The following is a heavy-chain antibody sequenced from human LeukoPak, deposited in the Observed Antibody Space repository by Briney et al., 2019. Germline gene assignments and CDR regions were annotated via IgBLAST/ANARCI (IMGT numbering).Heavy chain of an antibody. CDR1: GFTFSSYA. J-gene: IGHJ4*02. CDR3: PKEPKYSSSWYGDY. V-gene: IGHV3-23*01. CDR2: ISGSGGST. D-gene: IGHD6-13*01. Sequence: PGGSLRLSCAASGFTFSSYAMSWVRQAPGKGLEWVSAISGSGGSTYYADSVKGRFTISRDNSKNTLYLQMNSLRAEDTAVYYCPKEPKYSSSWYGDYWGQGTLVTVSS.